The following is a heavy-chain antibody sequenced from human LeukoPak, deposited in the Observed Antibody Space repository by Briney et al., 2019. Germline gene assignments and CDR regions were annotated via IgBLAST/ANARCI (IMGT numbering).Heavy chain of an antibody. V-gene: IGHV1-8*01. Sequence: ASVKVSCKASGYTFTSYDVNWVRQATGQVLEWLGWMNPNSGNTGLAQKFQGRVTLTRDTSLSTAYMELSNLGSDDTAVYYCARDEVVAAPNYFGMVVWGQGTTVSVSS. CDR2: MNPNSGNT. D-gene: IGHD2-15*01. CDR3: ARDEVVAAPNYFGMVV. J-gene: IGHJ6*02. CDR1: GYTFTSYD.